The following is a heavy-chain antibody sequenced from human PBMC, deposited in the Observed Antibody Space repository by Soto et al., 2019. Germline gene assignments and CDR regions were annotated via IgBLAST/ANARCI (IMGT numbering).Heavy chain of an antibody. V-gene: IGHV1-18*01. CDR2: INTYNGNT. CDR1: GYTFTRYG. CDR3: AMVDVYVTPSPQDV. Sequence: QVQLVQSGAEVKNPGASVKVSCKASGYTFTRYGIGWARQAPGQGLEWMGWINTYNGNTNYAQNVQGRVTLTTDPSTCTAYMELRSLRSNDTAIYYCAMVDVYVTPSPQDVWGQGTTVIVSS. D-gene: IGHD3-16*01. J-gene: IGHJ6*02.